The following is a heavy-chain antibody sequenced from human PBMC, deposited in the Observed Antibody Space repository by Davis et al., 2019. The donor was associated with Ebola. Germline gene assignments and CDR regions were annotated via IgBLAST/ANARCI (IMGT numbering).Heavy chain of an antibody. Sequence: GGSLRLSCAASGFTFSSYAMHWVRQAPGKGLEWVSYISSSGSTIYYADSVQGRFTISRDNVKNSLYLQMNSLRAEDTAVYYCARGVTIFGVVSLDYWGQGTLVTVSS. V-gene: IGHV3-48*04. CDR1: GFTFSSYA. D-gene: IGHD3-3*01. J-gene: IGHJ4*02. CDR3: ARGVTIFGVVSLDY. CDR2: ISSSGSTI.